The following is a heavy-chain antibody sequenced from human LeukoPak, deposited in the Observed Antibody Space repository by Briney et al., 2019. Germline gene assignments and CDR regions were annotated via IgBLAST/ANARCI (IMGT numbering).Heavy chain of an antibody. D-gene: IGHD2-15*01. J-gene: IGHJ5*02. Sequence: SATLSLTCTVSGGSISSYYWSWIRPPAGKGLEWIGRIYTSGSTNYNPSLKSRVTMSVDTSKNQFSLKLSSVTAADTAVYYCARDRLVVVAATPKSGGFDPWGQGTLVTVSS. CDR3: ARDRLVVVAATPKSGGFDP. CDR1: GGSISSYY. CDR2: IYTSGST. V-gene: IGHV4-4*07.